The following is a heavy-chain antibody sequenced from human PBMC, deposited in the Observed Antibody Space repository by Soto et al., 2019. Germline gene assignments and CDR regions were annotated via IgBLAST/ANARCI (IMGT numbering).Heavy chain of an antibody. CDR2: IYHSGST. J-gene: IGHJ4*02. Sequence: LSLTCGVSGYSITSGYYWGWIRQAPGKGLEWIGSIYHSGSTDYNPSLKSRVTISVDTSKNQFSLRLSSVTAADTAVYYCARQFIAVAGTLGYWGQGTLVTVSS. CDR3: ARQFIAVAGTLGY. CDR1: GYSITSGYY. D-gene: IGHD6-19*01. V-gene: IGHV4-38-2*01.